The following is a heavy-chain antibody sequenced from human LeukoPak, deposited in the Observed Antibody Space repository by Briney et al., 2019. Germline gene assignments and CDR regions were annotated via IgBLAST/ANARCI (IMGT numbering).Heavy chain of an antibody. D-gene: IGHD5-24*01. CDR1: GGSISSYY. CDR2: IYYSGST. J-gene: IGHJ3*02. CDR3: ARGRWLQLGAFDI. Sequence: KPSETLSLTCTVSGGSISSYYWSWIRQPPGKRLEWIGYIYYSGSTNYNPSLKSRVTISVDTSKNQFSLKLSSVTAADTAVYYCARGRWLQLGAFDIWGQGTMVTVSS. V-gene: IGHV4-59*01.